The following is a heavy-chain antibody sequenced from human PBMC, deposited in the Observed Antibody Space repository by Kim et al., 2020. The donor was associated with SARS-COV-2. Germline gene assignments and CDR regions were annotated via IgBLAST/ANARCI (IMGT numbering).Heavy chain of an antibody. J-gene: IGHJ4*02. V-gene: IGHV3-23*01. Sequence: VKRRFTNSRDNSKDPLYLQMNSLRAEDTAVYYCAKEMMGRGGFRTVDYWGQGALVTVSS. D-gene: IGHD3-10*01. CDR3: AKEMMGRGGFRTVDY.